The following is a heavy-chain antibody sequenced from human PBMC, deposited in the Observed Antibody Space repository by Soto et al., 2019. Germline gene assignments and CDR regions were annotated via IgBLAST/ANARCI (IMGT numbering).Heavy chain of an antibody. Sequence: SETLSLTCAVYGGSFSGYYWSWIRQPPGKGLEWIGEINHSGSTNYNPSLKSRVTISVDTSKNQFSLKLSSVTAADTAVYYCARVQRYRITMVRGIYYYYGMDGWGQGTTVTVSS. V-gene: IGHV4-34*01. CDR2: INHSGST. D-gene: IGHD3-10*01. CDR1: GGSFSGYY. J-gene: IGHJ6*02. CDR3: ARVQRYRITMVRGIYYYYGMDG.